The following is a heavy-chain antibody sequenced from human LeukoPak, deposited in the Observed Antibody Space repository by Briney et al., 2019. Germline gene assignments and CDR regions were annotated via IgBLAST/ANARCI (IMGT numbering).Heavy chain of an antibody. CDR3: AKDRSVRGVYYYYMDV. Sequence: QPGGTLRLSCAASGFTFSSYGMNWVRQAPGKGLEWISGISPSGGGTYYADFVKGRFTISRDDSKNTLYLQMNSLRGDDTAVYYCAKDRSVRGVYYYYMDVWGKGTTVTISS. CDR2: ISPSGGGT. CDR1: GFTFSSYG. V-gene: IGHV3-23*01. D-gene: IGHD3-10*01. J-gene: IGHJ6*03.